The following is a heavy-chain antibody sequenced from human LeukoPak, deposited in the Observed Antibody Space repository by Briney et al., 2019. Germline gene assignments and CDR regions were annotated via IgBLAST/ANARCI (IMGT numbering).Heavy chain of an antibody. CDR3: AAVSYLAFDI. V-gene: IGHV3-11*04. D-gene: IGHD2-21*01. Sequence: GGSLRLSCAASGFTFSDYYMSWIRQAPGKGLEWVSYISGSGSSTFYADSVKGRFTISRDNAKNSLYLQINSLRVEDTAVYYCAAVSYLAFDIWGQGTMVTVSS. CDR2: ISGSGSST. J-gene: IGHJ3*02. CDR1: GFTFSDYY.